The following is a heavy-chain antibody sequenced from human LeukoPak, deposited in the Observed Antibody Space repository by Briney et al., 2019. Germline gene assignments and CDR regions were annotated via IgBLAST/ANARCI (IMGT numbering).Heavy chain of an antibody. J-gene: IGHJ1*01. V-gene: IGHV4-34*01. Sequence: SETLSLTCAVYGGSFSGYYWSWIRQPPGKGLEWIGEINHSGSTNYNPSLKSRVTISVDTSKNQFSLKLSSVTAADTAVYYCARGPRRRYYYDSSGYYSEYFQHWGQGTLVTVSS. CDR3: ARGPRRRYYYDSSGYYSEYFQH. D-gene: IGHD3-22*01. CDR2: INHSGST. CDR1: GGSFSGYY.